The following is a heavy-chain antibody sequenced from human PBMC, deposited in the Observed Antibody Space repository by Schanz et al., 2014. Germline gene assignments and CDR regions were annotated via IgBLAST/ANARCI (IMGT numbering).Heavy chain of an antibody. CDR2: ISTSGTYM. Sequence: EVQLLESGGGLVQPGGSLRLSCAASGFTFSSYAMSWVRQAPGKGLEWVSSISTSGTYMYIADSLKGRLTISRDDAKKSMYLQMNNLRAEDTAVYYCARGGPAYYFDDWGQGTLVTVSS. V-gene: IGHV3-21*01. CDR3: ARGGPAYYFDD. J-gene: IGHJ4*02. CDR1: GFTFSSYA.